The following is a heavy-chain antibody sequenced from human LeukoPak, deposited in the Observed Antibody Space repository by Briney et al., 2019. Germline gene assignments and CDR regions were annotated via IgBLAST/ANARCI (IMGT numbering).Heavy chain of an antibody. V-gene: IGHV4-4*07. CDR1: GGSISSYY. J-gene: IGHJ6*04. CDR2: IYSSGTT. D-gene: IGHD2-2*01. Sequence: SETLSLTCTVSGGSISSYYWSWIRQPAGKGLEWIGRIYSSGTTNYNPSLKSRVTISVDKSKNQLSLKLSSVTAADTAVYYCARYCSSTSCYATKWGLDVWGKGTTVTVSS. CDR3: ARYCSSTSCYATKWGLDV.